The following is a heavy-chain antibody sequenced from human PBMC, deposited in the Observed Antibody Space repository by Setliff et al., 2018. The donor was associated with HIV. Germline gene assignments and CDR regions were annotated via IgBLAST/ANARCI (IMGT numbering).Heavy chain of an antibody. CDR1: GFAFSTFD. Sequence: PGGSLRLSCAASGFAFSTFDMNWVRQSPEKGLEWASAVSPGGDTTYYPDSVKGRFTVSRDDSRNMLFLQMNNLGVEDTAIYYCAKPTSGYYPRPFDLWGQGTMVTVSS. J-gene: IGHJ4*02. V-gene: IGHV3-23*01. CDR2: VSPGGDTT. CDR3: AKPTSGYYPRPFDL. D-gene: IGHD3-22*01.